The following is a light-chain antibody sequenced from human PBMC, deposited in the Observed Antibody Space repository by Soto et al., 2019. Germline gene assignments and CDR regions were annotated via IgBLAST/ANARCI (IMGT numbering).Light chain of an antibody. V-gene: IGLV2-8*01. CDR2: EVT. J-gene: IGLJ1*01. CDR3: SSYGGTINFPYI. CDR1: SSDVGLYDY. Sequence: QSVLTQPPSASGSPGQSVTISCTGTSSDVGLYDYVSWYQQHPGKVPKLLIYEVTQRPSGVPDRFSGSKSGNTASLTVSGLQAEDEADYYCSSYGGTINFPYIFGTGTKVTVL.